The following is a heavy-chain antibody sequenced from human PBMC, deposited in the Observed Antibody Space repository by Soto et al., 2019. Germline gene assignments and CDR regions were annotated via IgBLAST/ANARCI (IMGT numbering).Heavy chain of an antibody. CDR3: ARGLERYDFWSGYYSHTTHFDY. CDR1: AGYLSSYY. CDR2: INHSGST. D-gene: IGHD3-3*01. V-gene: IGHV4-34*01. Sequence: PSETLSLICAVDAGYLSSYYWSWIRQRLEKWVEGVGEINHSGSTNYNTSLKSRVTISVDTSKNQFSLKLSSVTAADTAVYYCARGLERYDFWSGYYSHTTHFDYWGQGTLVTVSS. J-gene: IGHJ4*02.